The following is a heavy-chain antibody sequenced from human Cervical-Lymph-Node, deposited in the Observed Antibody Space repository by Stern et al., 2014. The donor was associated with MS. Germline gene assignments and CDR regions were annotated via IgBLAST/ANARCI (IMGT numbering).Heavy chain of an antibody. CDR3: ARASVSVGGFDY. CDR2: IIPIIGTS. Sequence: VQLVESGAEVKKPGSSVKVSCKASGGTFSSDAINWVRQAPGQGLEWMGGIIPIIGTSNYAQKFQGRVTIIADISTSTAFMELTSLRSEDTAVYYCARASVSVGGFDYWGQGTLVTVSS. CDR1: GGTFSSDA. D-gene: IGHD1-26*01. J-gene: IGHJ4*02. V-gene: IGHV1-69*06.